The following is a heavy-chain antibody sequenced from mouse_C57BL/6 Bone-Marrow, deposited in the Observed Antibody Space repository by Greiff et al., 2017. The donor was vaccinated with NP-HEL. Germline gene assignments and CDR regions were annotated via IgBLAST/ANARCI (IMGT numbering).Heavy chain of an antibody. D-gene: IGHD1-1*01. CDR3: RYYGTSHGGYAMDY. V-gene: IGHV5-12*01. CDR2: ISNGGGST. CDR1: GFTFSDYY. Sequence: EVHLVESGGGLVQPGGSLKLSCAASGFTFSDYYMYWVRQTPEKRLEWVAYISNGGGSTYYPDTVKGRFTISRDNAKNTLYLQMSRLTSEDTAMYYCRYYGTSHGGYAMDYWGQGTSVTVSS. J-gene: IGHJ4*01.